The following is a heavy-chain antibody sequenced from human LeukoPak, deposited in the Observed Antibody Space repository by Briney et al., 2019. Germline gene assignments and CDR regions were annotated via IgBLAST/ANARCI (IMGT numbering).Heavy chain of an antibody. CDR2: IYPADSDT. CDR3: ARQPSGYYQYYFDY. CDR1: GYSFRNQW. J-gene: IGHJ4*02. V-gene: IGHV5-51*01. Sequence: GESLKISCRASGYSFRNQWIGWVRQMPGKGLEWMGIIYPADSDTRYRPSFQGQVTISVDKSITTAYLQWSSLKASDTAMYYCARQPSGYYQYYFDYWGQGTLVTVSS. D-gene: IGHD3-22*01.